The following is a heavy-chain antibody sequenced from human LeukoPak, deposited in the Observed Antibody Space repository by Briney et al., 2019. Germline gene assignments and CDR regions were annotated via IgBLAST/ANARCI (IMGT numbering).Heavy chain of an antibody. Sequence: SETLSLTCSVSGGSISGYYWSWIRQPPGKGLEWMGEINHSGSTNYNPSLKSRVNISVDTSKNQFSLKLSSVNAADTAVYYCARLCSGSGYYPDAFDIWGQGTMVTVSS. J-gene: IGHJ3*02. D-gene: IGHD3-22*01. V-gene: IGHV4-34*01. CDR2: INHSGST. CDR3: ARLCSGSGYYPDAFDI. CDR1: GGSISGYY.